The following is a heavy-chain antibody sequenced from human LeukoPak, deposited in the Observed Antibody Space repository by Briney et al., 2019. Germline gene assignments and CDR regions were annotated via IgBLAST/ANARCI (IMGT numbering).Heavy chain of an antibody. CDR1: GFTFSSYS. J-gene: IGHJ5*02. CDR3: AKDLGWELDNGFDP. V-gene: IGHV3-48*01. D-gene: IGHD1-26*01. Sequence: GGSLRLSCAASGFTFSSYSMNWVRQAPGKGLEWVSYIRSSSSTIYYADSVKGRFTISTDNANNSLYLQMNSLRAEDTAVYYCAKDLGWELDNGFDPWGQGTLVTVSS. CDR2: IRSSSSTI.